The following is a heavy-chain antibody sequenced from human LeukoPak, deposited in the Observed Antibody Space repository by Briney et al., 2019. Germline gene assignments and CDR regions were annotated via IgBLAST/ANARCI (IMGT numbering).Heavy chain of an antibody. CDR1: GFTFSSYA. D-gene: IGHD1-26*01. Sequence: KAGGSLRFSCAASGFTFSSYAMSWVRQAPGKGLEWVSAISGSGGSTYYADSVKGRFTVSRDNSKNTLYLQMNSLRAEDTAVYYCAKDSLATSSGSYFYWGQGTLVTVSS. CDR3: AKDSLATSSGSYFY. J-gene: IGHJ4*02. V-gene: IGHV3-23*01. CDR2: ISGSGGST.